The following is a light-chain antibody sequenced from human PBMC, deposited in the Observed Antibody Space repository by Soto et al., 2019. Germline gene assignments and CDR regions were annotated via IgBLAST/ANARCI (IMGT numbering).Light chain of an antibody. CDR1: QSVSSSH. V-gene: IGKV3-20*01. Sequence: EIVLTQSPGTLSLSPGERATLSCRASQSVSSSHLAWYQQKPGQAPRLLIYGASTRATGIADRFRGSGSGSAFTLTISGLEPEDFAVYYCQQYGGLPKTFGQGTKVEVK. J-gene: IGKJ1*01. CDR3: QQYGGLPKT. CDR2: GAS.